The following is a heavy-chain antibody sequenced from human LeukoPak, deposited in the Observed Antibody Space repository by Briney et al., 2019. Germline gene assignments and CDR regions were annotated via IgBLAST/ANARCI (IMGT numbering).Heavy chain of an antibody. J-gene: IGHJ6*03. V-gene: IGHV1-69*05. CDR3: ARSVTHYYYYYMDV. CDR2: IIPIFGTA. CDR1: GGTFSSYA. Sequence: SVKVSCKASGGTFSSYAISWVRQAPGQGLEWMGGIIPIFGTANYAQKFQGRVTITTDESTSTAYMELRSLRSEDTAVYYCARSVTHYYYYYMDVWGKGTTVTVSS. D-gene: IGHD1-14*01.